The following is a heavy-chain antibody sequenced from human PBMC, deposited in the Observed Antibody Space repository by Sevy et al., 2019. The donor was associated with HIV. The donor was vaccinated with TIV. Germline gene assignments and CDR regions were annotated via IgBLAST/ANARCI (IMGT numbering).Heavy chain of an antibody. CDR3: SRVSYDIVTGYHHDALYI. J-gene: IGHJ3*02. V-gene: IGHV1-8*01. CDR1: GYTFTSYD. CDR2: MNPNSGNT. Sequence: ASVKVSCKASGYTFTSYDINWVRQATGQGLEWMGWMNPNSGNTGYAQKFQGRVTMTRNTSISTAYMELSSLRSEDTAVYYCSRVSYDIVTGYHHDALYIWGQGTIVTASS. D-gene: IGHD3-9*01.